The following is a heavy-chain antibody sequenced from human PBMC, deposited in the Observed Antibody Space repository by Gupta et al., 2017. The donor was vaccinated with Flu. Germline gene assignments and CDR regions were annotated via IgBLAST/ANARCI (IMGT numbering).Heavy chain of an antibody. CDR1: GFTFSSYG. CDR3: AKDVQKTGALDY. Sequence: QVQLVESGGGVVQPGRSLRLSCAASGFTFSSYGMHWVRQAPGKGLEWVAVISYDGSNKYYADSVKGRFTISRDNSKNTLYLQMNSLRAEDTAVYYCAKDVQKTGALDYWGQGTLVTVSS. J-gene: IGHJ4*02. D-gene: IGHD1-1*01. V-gene: IGHV3-30*18. CDR2: ISYDGSNK.